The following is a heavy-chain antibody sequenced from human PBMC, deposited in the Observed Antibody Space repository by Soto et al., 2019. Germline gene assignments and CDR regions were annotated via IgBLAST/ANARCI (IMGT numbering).Heavy chain of an antibody. D-gene: IGHD6-13*01. CDR3: TTGLAAAGTNY. J-gene: IGHJ4*02. CDR2: IKSKTDGGTT. Sequence: LRLSCAASGFTFNAAWMSWIRQAPGKGLEWVGRIKSKTDGGTTDFAAPVKGRFTISRDDSKNTVYLQMNSLKIEDTAVYYCTTGLAAAGTNYWGQGTLVTVSS. CDR1: GFTFNAAW. V-gene: IGHV3-15*01.